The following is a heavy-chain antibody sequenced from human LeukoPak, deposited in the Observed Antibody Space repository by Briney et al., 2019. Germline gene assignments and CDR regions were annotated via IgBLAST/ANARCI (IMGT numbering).Heavy chain of an antibody. D-gene: IGHD4-17*01. Sequence: GGSLRLSCAASGFSISGHYMDWVRQAPGKGLEWVGRVRNKPNGYTTDYGTSVKGRFTISRDDSKNSLYLQMNSLTSEDTAVYYCTRVRHGDYFDYWGQGTLVSVSS. J-gene: IGHJ4*02. CDR1: GFSISGHY. CDR2: VRNKPNGYTT. CDR3: TRVRHGDYFDY. V-gene: IGHV3-72*01.